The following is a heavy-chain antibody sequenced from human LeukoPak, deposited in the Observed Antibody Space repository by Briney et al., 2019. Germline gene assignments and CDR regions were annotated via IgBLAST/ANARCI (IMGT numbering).Heavy chain of an antibody. D-gene: IGHD4-23*01. Sequence: TGGSLRLSCAASGFTFSTYSINWVRQAPGKGLQWVSYISESGAAIYYAASVKGGFTISRDNPKNSVYLKMNSRRDGDAAVFYCERDPGNSFDYWGQGTMVTVSS. J-gene: IGHJ4*02. CDR3: ERDPGNSFDY. CDR2: ISESGAAI. V-gene: IGHV3-48*02. CDR1: GFTFSTYS.